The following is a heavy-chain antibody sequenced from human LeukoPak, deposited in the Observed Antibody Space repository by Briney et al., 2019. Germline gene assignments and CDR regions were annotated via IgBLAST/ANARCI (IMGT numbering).Heavy chain of an antibody. Sequence: SETLSLTCTVSGGPISSYYWIWIRQPPGKGLGWIGYIYYSGSTNYNPSLKSRVTISVDTSKNQFSLKLSSVTAADTAVYYCARRTYYDFWSGKPQTNHYYYMDVWGQGTTVTVSS. CDR3: ARRTYYDFWSGKPQTNHYYYMDV. D-gene: IGHD3-3*01. V-gene: IGHV4-59*08. J-gene: IGHJ6*03. CDR1: GGPISSYY. CDR2: IYYSGST.